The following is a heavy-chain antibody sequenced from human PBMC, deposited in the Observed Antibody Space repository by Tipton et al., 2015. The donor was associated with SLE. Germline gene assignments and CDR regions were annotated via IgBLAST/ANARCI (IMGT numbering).Heavy chain of an antibody. V-gene: IGHV4-4*02. CDR1: GDSITSITRTNW. CDR2: IFHSGST. J-gene: IGHJ5*02. CDR3: ARVQAYEGFDP. Sequence: TLSLTCTVSGDSITSITRTNWWSWVRQPPGKGLEWIGEIFHSGSTNYRPSLKSRVIISVDTSKNQFSLKLSSVTAADTAVYYCARVQAYEGFDPWGQGTLVTVSS. D-gene: IGHD3-16*01.